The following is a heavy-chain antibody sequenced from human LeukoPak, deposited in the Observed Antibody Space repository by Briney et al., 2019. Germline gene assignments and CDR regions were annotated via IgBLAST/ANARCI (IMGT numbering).Heavy chain of an antibody. CDR1: GFTFADYA. CDR2: ISWNSGSI. J-gene: IGHJ4*02. Sequence: GGSLRLSCTASGFTFADYAMHWVRQAPGQGLEWVSGISWNSGSIGYADSVKGRFTISRDNAKNSLYLQMNSLRAEDTALYYCAKDKIPGGSAAGRLSVYYFDYWGQGTLVTVSS. D-gene: IGHD6-13*01. V-gene: IGHV3-9*01. CDR3: AKDKIPGGSAAGRLSVYYFDY.